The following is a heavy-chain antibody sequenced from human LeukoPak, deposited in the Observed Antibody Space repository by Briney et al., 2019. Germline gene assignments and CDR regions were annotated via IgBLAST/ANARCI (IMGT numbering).Heavy chain of an antibody. Sequence: SETLSLTCAVYRGSFSGYYWSWIRQPPGKGLEWIGEINHSGSTNYNPSLKSRVTISVDTSKNQFSLKLSSVTAADTAVYFCARGRCRNSGCRPYFDYWGQGTQVTVSS. V-gene: IGHV4-34*01. J-gene: IGHJ4*02. CDR1: RGSFSGYY. D-gene: IGHD3-22*01. CDR2: INHSGST. CDR3: ARGRCRNSGCRPYFDY.